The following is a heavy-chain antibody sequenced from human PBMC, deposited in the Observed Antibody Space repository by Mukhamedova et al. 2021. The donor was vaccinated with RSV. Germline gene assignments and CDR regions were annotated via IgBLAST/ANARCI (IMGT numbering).Heavy chain of an antibody. J-gene: IGHJ6*01. D-gene: IGHD2-2*01. CDR1: SSYG. CDR3: AKSRPGYCSSTSCPDGM. V-gene: IGHV3-30*18. CDR2: ISYDGSNK. Sequence: SSYGMHWVRQAPGKGLEWVAVISYDGSNKYYADSVKGRFTISRDNSKNTLYLQMNSLRAEDTAVYHCAKSRPGYCSSTSCPDGM.